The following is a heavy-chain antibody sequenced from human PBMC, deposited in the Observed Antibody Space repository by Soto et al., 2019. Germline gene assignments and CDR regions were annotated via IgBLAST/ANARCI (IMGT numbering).Heavy chain of an antibody. Sequence: EVQLVESGGGLVKPGGSLRLSCAASGFTFSNAWMNWVRQAPGKGLEWVGRFKSRTDGGTIEYAAPVKDRFTISRDDSKSTLYLQMDSLKTEDTAIYYCTTDNDRSGWSWYFDLWGRGTVVTVSS. CDR3: TTDNDRSGWSWYFDL. D-gene: IGHD6-19*01. CDR2: FKSRTDGGTI. CDR1: GFTFSNAW. J-gene: IGHJ2*01. V-gene: IGHV3-15*07.